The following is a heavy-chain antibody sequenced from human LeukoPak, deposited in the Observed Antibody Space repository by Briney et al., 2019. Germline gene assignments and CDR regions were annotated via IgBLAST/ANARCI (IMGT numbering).Heavy chain of an antibody. CDR1: GFTFTNYA. J-gene: IGHJ6*02. CDR3: ARGGGLDV. D-gene: IGHD3-16*01. CDR2: INHNGNVN. Sequence: GGSLRLSCAASGFTFTNYAMNWVRQAPGKGLEWVASINHNGNVNYYVDSVKGRFTISRDNAKNSLYLQMSNLRAEDTAVYFCARGGGLDVWGQGATVTVSS. V-gene: IGHV3-7*03.